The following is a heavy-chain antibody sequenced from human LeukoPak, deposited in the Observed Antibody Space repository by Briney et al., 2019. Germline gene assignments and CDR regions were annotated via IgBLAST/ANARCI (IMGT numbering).Heavy chain of an antibody. D-gene: IGHD1/OR15-1a*01. V-gene: IGHV1-2*02. CDR3: ARDTSGNNFEY. Sequence: ASVKVSCKASGYTFTGYYMHWVRQAPGQGLEWMGWINPNSGGTNYAQKFHGRVTMTRDTSITTAYMELSRLKSDDTAVYYCARDTSGNNFEYWGQGTLVSVSS. CDR2: INPNSGGT. CDR1: GYTFTGYY. J-gene: IGHJ4*02.